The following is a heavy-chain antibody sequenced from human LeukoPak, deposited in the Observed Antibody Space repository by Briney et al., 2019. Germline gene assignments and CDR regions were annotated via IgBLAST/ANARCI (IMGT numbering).Heavy chain of an antibody. Sequence: GGSLRLSCAASGFTFSSYSMNWVRQAPGKGLEWVSSISSSSSYIYYADSVKGRFTISRDNAKNSLYLQMNSLRAEDTAVYYCARIDYYDSSGYKFDYWGQGTLVTVSS. V-gene: IGHV3-21*06. CDR2: ISSSSSYI. D-gene: IGHD3-22*01. J-gene: IGHJ4*02. CDR3: ARIDYYDSSGYKFDY. CDR1: GFTFSSYS.